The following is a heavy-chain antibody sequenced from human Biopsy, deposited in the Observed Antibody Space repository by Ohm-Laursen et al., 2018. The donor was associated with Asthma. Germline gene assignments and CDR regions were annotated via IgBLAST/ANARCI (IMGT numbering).Heavy chain of an antibody. D-gene: IGHD5-12*01. CDR3: AKRRGSSGHDNDY. J-gene: IGHJ4*02. Sequence: SLRLSCTASGFMFRSFGMHWVRQAPGKGLEWVAVISYDGNHKFYEDSVKGRFTISRDNSKNTLYLQMNSLRTEDTAVYYCAKRRGSSGHDNDYWGQGTLVIVSS. CDR2: ISYDGNHK. CDR1: GFMFRSFG. V-gene: IGHV3-30*18.